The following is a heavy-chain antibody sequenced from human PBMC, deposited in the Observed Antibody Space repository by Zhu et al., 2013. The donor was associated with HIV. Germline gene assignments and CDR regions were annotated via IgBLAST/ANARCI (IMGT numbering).Heavy chain of an antibody. CDR1: GYTFTSYD. D-gene: IGHD3-10*01. CDR3: ARDHQSSVFRGVKFDY. Sequence: QVQLVQSGAEVKKPGASVKVSCKASGYTFTSYDINWVRQATGQGLEWMGWMNPNSGNTGYAQKFQGRVTMTRNTSISTAYMELSSLRSEDTAVYFCARDHQSSVFRGVKFDYVGPGNPGRRLL. CDR2: MNPNSGNT. V-gene: IGHV1-8*01. J-gene: IGHJ4*02.